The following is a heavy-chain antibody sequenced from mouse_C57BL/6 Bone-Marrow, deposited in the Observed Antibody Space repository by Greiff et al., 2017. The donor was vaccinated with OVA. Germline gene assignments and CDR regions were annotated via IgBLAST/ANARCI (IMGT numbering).Heavy chain of an antibody. CDR3: ASYYYGSSPSWYFDV. V-gene: IGHV5-17*01. CDR1: GFTFSDYG. CDR2: ISSGISTI. Sequence: EVKVVESGGGLVKPGGSLKLSCAASGFTFSDYGMHWVRQAPEKGLEWVAYISSGISTIYYADTVQGRLTISRDNAKNTLFLQMTSLRSEDTAMYYCASYYYGSSPSWYFDVWGTGTTVTVSS. J-gene: IGHJ1*03. D-gene: IGHD1-1*01.